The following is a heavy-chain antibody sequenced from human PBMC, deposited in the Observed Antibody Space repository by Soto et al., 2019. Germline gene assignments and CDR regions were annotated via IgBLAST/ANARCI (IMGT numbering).Heavy chain of an antibody. CDR2: ISFDGNII. CDR3: ARTFETITYYFEY. Sequence: SLRLSFASSDFSFSSYSMHWILQAPGKGLEWLAVISFDGNIIQYADSVKGRFIIYRDNSKNTLYLQMNSLRGDDTAVYYCARTFETITYYFEYWGKGTMVTVSS. J-gene: IGHJ4*02. V-gene: IGHV3-30-3*01. D-gene: IGHD3-9*01. CDR1: DFSFSSYS.